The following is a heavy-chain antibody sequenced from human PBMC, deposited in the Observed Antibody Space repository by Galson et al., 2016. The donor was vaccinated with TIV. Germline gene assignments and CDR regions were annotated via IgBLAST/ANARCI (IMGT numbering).Heavy chain of an antibody. V-gene: IGHV3-53*01. CDR2: IYGGGST. CDR1: GFTFSSYA. Sequence: SCAASGFTFSSYAMSWVRQSPGRGLEWVSVIYGGGSTYYADSVKGRFTLSRDNSKNTLYLQMNNLSGDDTAVYYCAREGRGRDGFNFFEQWGQGTPVTVSS. J-gene: IGHJ4*02. D-gene: IGHD5-24*01. CDR3: AREGRGRDGFNFFEQ.